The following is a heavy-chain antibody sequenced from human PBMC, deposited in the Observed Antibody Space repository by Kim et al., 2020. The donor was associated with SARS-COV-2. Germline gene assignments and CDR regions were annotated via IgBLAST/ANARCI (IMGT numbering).Heavy chain of an antibody. J-gene: IGHJ4*02. CDR2: IYYSGST. V-gene: IGHV4-59*13. D-gene: IGHD4-17*01. CDR1: GGSISSYY. Sequence: SETLSLTCTVSGGSISSYYWSWIRQPPGKGLEWIGYIYYSGSTNYNPPLKSRVTISVDTSKNQFSLKLSSVTAADTAVYYCASIGNDYGYYWGKGTLVTV. CDR3: ASIGNDYGYY.